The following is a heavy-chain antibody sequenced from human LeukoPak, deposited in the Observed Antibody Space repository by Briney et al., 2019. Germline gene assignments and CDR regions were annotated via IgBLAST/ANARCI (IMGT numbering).Heavy chain of an antibody. CDR3: ARTRVTFGGVMPGPAFDY. CDR1: GFTVSSNY. CDR2: IYSGGST. D-gene: IGHD3-16*01. Sequence: GGSLRLSCAASGFTVSSNYMSWVRQAPGKGLEWVPLIYSGGSTYYADSVKGRFTISRDNSKNTLYLQMNSLRAEGTAVYYCARTRVTFGGVMPGPAFDYWGQGTLVTVSS. V-gene: IGHV3-66*01. J-gene: IGHJ4*02.